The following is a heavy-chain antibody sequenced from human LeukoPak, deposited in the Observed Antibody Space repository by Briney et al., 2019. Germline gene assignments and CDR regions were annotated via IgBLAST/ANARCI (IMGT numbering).Heavy chain of an antibody. J-gene: IGHJ4*02. CDR1: GFSLGTSGVG. D-gene: IGHD2-2*02. CDR3: AHSMPLFSGYCSSTSCYTPCFDY. V-gene: IGHV2-5*01. CDR2: IYWNDDK. Sequence: SGPTLVKPTQTLTLTCTFSGFSLGTSGVGVGWIRQPPGKALEWLALIYWNDDKRYSPSLKSRLTITKDTSKNQVVLTMTNMDPVDTATYYCAHSMPLFSGYCSSTSCYTPCFDYWGQGTLVTVSS.